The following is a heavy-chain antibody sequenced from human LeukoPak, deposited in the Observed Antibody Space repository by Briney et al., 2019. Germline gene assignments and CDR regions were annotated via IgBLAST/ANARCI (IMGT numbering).Heavy chain of an antibody. J-gene: IGHJ4*02. CDR2: INPNSGGT. D-gene: IGHD3-10*01. CDR3: ARVTSSGFGELLFDY. CDR1: GYTFTGYY. Sequence: ASVKVSRKASGYTFTGYYMHWVRQAPGQGLEWMGWINPNSGGTNYAQKFQGRVTMTRDTSISTAYMELSRLRSDDTAVYYCARVTSSGFGELLFDYWGQGTLVTVSS. V-gene: IGHV1-2*02.